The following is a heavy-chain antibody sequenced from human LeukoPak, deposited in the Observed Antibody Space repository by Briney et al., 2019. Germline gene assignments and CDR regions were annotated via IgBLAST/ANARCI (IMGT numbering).Heavy chain of an antibody. V-gene: IGHV3-23*01. D-gene: IGHD6-19*01. CDR2: ISGSGGST. J-gene: IGHJ3*02. CDR3: AKSNEQWLVPDAFDI. Sequence: PGGSLRLSCAASGFTFSTYGMHWVRQAPGKGLEWVSAISGSGGSTYYADSVKGRFTISRDNSKNTLYLQMNSLRAEDTAVYYCAKSNEQWLVPDAFDIWGQGTMVTVSS. CDR1: GFTFSTYG.